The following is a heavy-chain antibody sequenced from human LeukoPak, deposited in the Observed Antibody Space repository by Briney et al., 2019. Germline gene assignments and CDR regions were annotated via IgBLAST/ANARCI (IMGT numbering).Heavy chain of an antibody. Sequence: SQTLSLTCAVSGGSXSSGGYSWSWIXXXXXXGLEXIGYIYHSGSTYYNPSLKSRVTISVDGSKNQFSLKLSSVTAADTAVYYCARSSPVSGRYFDYWGQGTLVTVSS. J-gene: IGHJ4*02. D-gene: IGHD2-15*01. CDR2: IYHSGST. CDR3: ARSSPVSGRYFDY. V-gene: IGHV4-30-2*01. CDR1: GGSXSSGGYS.